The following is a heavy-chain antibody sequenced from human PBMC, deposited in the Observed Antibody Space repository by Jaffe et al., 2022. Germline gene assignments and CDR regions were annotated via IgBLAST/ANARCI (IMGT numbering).Heavy chain of an antibody. CDR3: AKDQSRIVVVPAAMDV. CDR1: GFTFSSYG. Sequence: QVQLVESGGGVVQPGRSLRLSCAASGFTFSSYGMHWVRQAPGKGLEWVAVISYDGSNKYYADSVKGRFTISRDNSKNTLYLQMNSLRAEDTAVYYCAKDQSRIVVVPAAMDVWGKGTTVTVSS. CDR2: ISYDGSNK. D-gene: IGHD2-2*01. V-gene: IGHV3-30*18. J-gene: IGHJ6*04.